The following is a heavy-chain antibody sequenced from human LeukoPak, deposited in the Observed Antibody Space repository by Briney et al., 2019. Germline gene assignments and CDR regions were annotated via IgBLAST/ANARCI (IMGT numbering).Heavy chain of an antibody. Sequence: GASVKVSCKASGYTFTGYYMHWVRQAPGRGLEWMGWINPNSGGTNYAQKFQGRVTMTRDTSISTAYMELSRLRSDDTAVYYCARVYSIAAVNDALDIWGQGTMVTVSS. D-gene: IGHD6-13*01. J-gene: IGHJ3*02. CDR3: ARVYSIAAVNDALDI. CDR1: GYTFTGYY. V-gene: IGHV1-2*02. CDR2: INPNSGGT.